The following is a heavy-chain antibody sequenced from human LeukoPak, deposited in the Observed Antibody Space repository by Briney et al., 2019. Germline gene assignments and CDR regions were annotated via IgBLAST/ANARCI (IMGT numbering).Heavy chain of an antibody. Sequence: GGSLRLSCAASGFTFSSYEMNWVRQAPGKGLEWVSYISSSGSTIYYADSVKGRFTISRDNAKNSLYLQMNSLRAEDTAVYYCAREGVGYCSSTSCHLYMDVWGKGTTVTISS. V-gene: IGHV3-48*03. CDR1: GFTFSSYE. J-gene: IGHJ6*03. CDR2: ISSSGSTI. CDR3: AREGVGYCSSTSCHLYMDV. D-gene: IGHD2-2*01.